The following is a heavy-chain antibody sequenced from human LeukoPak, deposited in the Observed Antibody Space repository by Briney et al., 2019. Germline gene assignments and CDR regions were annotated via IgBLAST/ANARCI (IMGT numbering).Heavy chain of an antibody. CDR2: FDPEDGET. CDR3: ATIRAGSYYYYYYYMDV. V-gene: IGHV1-24*01. D-gene: IGHD1-26*01. J-gene: IGHJ6*03. Sequence: ASVKVPCKVSGYTLTELSMHWVRQAPGKGLEWMGGFDPEDGETIYAQKFQGRVTMTEDTSTDTAYMELSSLRSEDTAVYYCATIRAGSYYYYYYYMDVWGKGTTVTVSS. CDR1: GYTLTELS.